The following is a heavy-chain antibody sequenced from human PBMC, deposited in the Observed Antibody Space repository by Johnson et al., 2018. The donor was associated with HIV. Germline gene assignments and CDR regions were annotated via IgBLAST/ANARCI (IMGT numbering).Heavy chain of an antibody. CDR1: GFTFSSYA. Sequence: VHLVESGGGVVQPGRSLRLSCAASGFTFSSYAMHWVRQAPGKGLEYVSAISSNGGSTYYANSVKGRFTISRDNSKNTLYLQMGSLRVEDMAVYYSARSDVDKVATILFDSWGQGTMVTVSS. CDR2: ISSNGGST. J-gene: IGHJ3*02. CDR3: ARSDVDKVATILFDS. D-gene: IGHD5-12*01. V-gene: IGHV3-64*01.